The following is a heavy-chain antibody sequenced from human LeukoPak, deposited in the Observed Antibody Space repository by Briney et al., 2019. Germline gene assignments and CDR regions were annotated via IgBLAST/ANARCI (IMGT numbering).Heavy chain of an antibody. J-gene: IGHJ4*02. CDR2: INHSGSA. V-gene: IGHV4-34*01. CDR3: VRHTTSGWYQVVY. D-gene: IGHD6-19*01. CDR1: GGSLSGSY. Sequence: SETLSLTCAVYGGSLSGSYWSWIRQPPGKGLEWIGEINHSGSANYNPSLKSRVTISVDASKNQFSLKLTSVTAADTAVYYCVRHTTSGWYQVVYWGQGTLVTVSS.